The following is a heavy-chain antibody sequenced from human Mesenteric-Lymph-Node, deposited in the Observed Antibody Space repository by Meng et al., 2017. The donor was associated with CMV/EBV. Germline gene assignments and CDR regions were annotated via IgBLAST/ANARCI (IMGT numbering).Heavy chain of an antibody. CDR1: GGSISSSSYY. J-gene: IGHJ5*02. V-gene: IGHV4-39*07. Sequence: SETLSLTCTVSGGSISSSSYYWGWIRQPPGKGLEWIGSIHYSGSTYYNPSLKSRVTISVDTSKNQFSLKLSSVTAADTAVYYCAREITIFGVGIGNYFDPWGQGALVTVSS. D-gene: IGHD3-3*01. CDR3: AREITIFGVGIGNYFDP. CDR2: IHYSGST.